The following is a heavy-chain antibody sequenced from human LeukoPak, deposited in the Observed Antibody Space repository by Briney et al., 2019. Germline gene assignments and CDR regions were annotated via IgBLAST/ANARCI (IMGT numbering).Heavy chain of an antibody. CDR3: ARGFSGSYFQVDP. V-gene: IGHV4-4*07. J-gene: IGHJ5*02. D-gene: IGHD1-26*01. Sequence: SETLSLTCTGSGGSISSYYWIWVRQPAGKGLEWIGRIHTSGSTNYNPSLKSRVTMSLDTSKNQFSLKLSSVTAADTAVYYCARGFSGSYFQVDPWGQGTLVTVSS. CDR2: IHTSGST. CDR1: GGSISSYY.